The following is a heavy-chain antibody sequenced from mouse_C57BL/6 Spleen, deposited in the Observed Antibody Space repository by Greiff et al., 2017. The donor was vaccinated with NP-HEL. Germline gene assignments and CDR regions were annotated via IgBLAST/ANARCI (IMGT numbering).Heavy chain of an antibody. Sequence: EVQLQQSGTVLARPGASVKMSCKTSGYTFTSYWMHWVKQRPGQGLEWIGAIYPGNSDTSYNQKFKGKAKLTAVTSASTAYMELSSLTNEDSAVYYCTRTDYGSSYGYFDVWGTGTTVTVSS. J-gene: IGHJ1*03. V-gene: IGHV1-5*01. D-gene: IGHD1-1*01. CDR1: GYTFTSYW. CDR2: IYPGNSDT. CDR3: TRTDYGSSYGYFDV.